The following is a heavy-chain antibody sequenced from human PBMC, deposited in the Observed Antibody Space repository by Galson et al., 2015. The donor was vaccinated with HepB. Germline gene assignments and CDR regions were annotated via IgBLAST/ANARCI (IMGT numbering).Heavy chain of an antibody. CDR1: GFTFSSYW. J-gene: IGHJ4*02. V-gene: IGHV3-7*03. Sequence: SLRLSCAASGFTFSSYWMSWVRQAPGKGLEWVANIKQDGSEKYYVDSVKGRFTISRDNAKNSLYLQMNSLRAEDTAVYYCARDLDSSGYTRGGYWGQGTLVTVSS. D-gene: IGHD3-22*01. CDR3: ARDLDSSGYTRGGY. CDR2: IKQDGSEK.